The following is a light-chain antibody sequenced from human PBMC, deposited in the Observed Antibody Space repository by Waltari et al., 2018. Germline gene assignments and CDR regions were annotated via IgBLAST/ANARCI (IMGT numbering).Light chain of an antibody. CDR1: QSVSTS. CDR3: QRRSNSPPWT. CDR2: DAS. J-gene: IGKJ1*01. V-gene: IGKV3-11*01. Sequence: EIVLTQSPVTLSLSPGERATLSCRASQSVSTSLAWYQHRPGQAPRLLIYDASTRATGIPARFSGSGSGTDVTLTISSLEPEDFAVYYCQRRSNSPPWTFGQGTTVEVK.